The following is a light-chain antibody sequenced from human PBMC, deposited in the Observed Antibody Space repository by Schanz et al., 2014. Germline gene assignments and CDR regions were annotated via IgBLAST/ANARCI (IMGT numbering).Light chain of an antibody. CDR2: AAS. V-gene: IGKV3-20*01. Sequence: EIVLTQSPATLSLSPGERATLSCRASQSVSSYLAWYQQKPGQAPRLLIYAASSRAAGIPDRFDGSGCGRDFTLTISRLEPEDFAVYSCQQYGSSPTFGQGTKVEIK. CDR3: QQYGSSPT. J-gene: IGKJ1*01. CDR1: QSVSSY.